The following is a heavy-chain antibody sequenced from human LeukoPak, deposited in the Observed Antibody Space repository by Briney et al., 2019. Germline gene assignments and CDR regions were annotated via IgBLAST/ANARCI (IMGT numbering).Heavy chain of an antibody. CDR1: GYTFTSYD. V-gene: IGHV1-8*03. CDR3: ARALSGSYQFYYFDY. CDR2: MNPNSGNT. Sequence: ASVKVSCKASGYTFTSYDINWVRQATGQGLEWMGWMNPNSGNTGYAQKFQGRVTITRNTSISTAYMELSSLRSEDTAVFYCARALSGSYQFYYFDYWGQGTLVTVSS. D-gene: IGHD1-26*01. J-gene: IGHJ4*02.